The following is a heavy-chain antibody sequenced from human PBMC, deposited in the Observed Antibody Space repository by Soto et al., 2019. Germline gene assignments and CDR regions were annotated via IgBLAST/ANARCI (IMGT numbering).Heavy chain of an antibody. J-gene: IGHJ4*02. D-gene: IGHD5-18*01. CDR1: GFTFSSYG. V-gene: IGHV3-30*03. CDR2: ISYDGSNK. CDR3: ATHTAILDY. Sequence: SLRLSCAASGFTFSSYGMHWVRQAPGKGLEWVAVISYDGSNKYYADSVKGRFTISRDNSKNTLYLQMNSLRAEDTAVYYCATHTAILDYWGQGTLVTVSS.